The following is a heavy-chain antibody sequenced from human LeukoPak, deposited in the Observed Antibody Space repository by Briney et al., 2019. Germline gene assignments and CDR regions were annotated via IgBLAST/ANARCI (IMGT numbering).Heavy chain of an antibody. D-gene: IGHD3-3*01. J-gene: IGHJ5*02. Sequence: PGRSLRLFCAASGFTFSSYSIHWVRQAPGKGLEWVAVISYDGSNKYYADSVKGRFTISRDNSKNTLYLQVNSLRAEDTAVYYCARSIMIFGVARGLGDWFDPWGQGTLVTVSS. CDR3: ARSIMIFGVARGLGDWFDP. CDR2: ISYDGSNK. CDR1: GFTFSSYS. V-gene: IGHV3-30-3*01.